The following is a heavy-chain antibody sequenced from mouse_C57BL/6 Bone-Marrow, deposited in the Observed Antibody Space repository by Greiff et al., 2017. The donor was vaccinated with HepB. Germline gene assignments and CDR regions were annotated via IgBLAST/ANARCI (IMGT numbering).Heavy chain of an antibody. Sequence: VQLQQSGAELARPGASVKMSCKASGYTFTSYTMHWVKQRPGQGLEWIGAIYPGNSDTSYNQKFKGKAKLTAVTSASTAYMELSSLTNEDSAVYYCTHPTVVATDAMDYWGQGTSVTVSS. CDR3: THPTVVATDAMDY. V-gene: IGHV1-5*01. D-gene: IGHD1-1*01. CDR1: GYTFTSYT. CDR2: IYPGNSDT. J-gene: IGHJ4*01.